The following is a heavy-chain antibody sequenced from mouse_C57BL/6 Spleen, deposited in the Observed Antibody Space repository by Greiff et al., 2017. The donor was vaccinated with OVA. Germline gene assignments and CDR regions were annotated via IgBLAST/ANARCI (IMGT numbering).Heavy chain of an antibody. J-gene: IGHJ3*01. CDR1: GYTFTDYE. CDR2: IDPETGGT. V-gene: IGHV1-15*01. Sequence: QVQLKESGAELVRPGASVTLSCKASGYTFTDYEMHWVKQTPVHGLEWIGAIDPETGGTAYNQKFKGKAILTADKSSSTAYMELRSLTSEDSAVDYCTRSRAYYSNYAFAYWGQGTLVTVSA. D-gene: IGHD2-5*01. CDR3: TRSRAYYSNYAFAY.